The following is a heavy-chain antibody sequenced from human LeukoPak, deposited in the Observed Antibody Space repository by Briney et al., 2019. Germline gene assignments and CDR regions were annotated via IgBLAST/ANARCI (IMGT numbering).Heavy chain of an antibody. V-gene: IGHV1-46*01. Sequence: ASVKVSCKASGSTITSYYMHWLRQAPGQGLEWMVIINPSGGGTTYAQKFQRRVTMTTDTSTSTVYMELSSLRSEDTAVYYCARDQVTYGSGSPFYWGQGTLVTVSS. J-gene: IGHJ4*02. D-gene: IGHD3-10*01. CDR3: ARDQVTYGSGSPFY. CDR1: GSTITSYY. CDR2: INPSGGGT.